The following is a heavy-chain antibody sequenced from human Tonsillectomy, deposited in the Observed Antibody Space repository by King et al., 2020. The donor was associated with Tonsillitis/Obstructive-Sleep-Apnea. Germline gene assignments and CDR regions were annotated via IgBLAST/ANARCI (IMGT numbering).Heavy chain of an antibody. Sequence: VQLVQSGAEVKKPGASVKVSCKASGYTFTSYALQWVRQAPGQRLEWMGWIITGNGNTKYSQNFQDRVTINRDTSASTAYMELSSLTSEDTAVYYCVRSSGLYYFDYWGQGTLVTVSS. V-gene: IGHV1-3*04. D-gene: IGHD6-19*01. CDR2: IITGNGNT. CDR1: GYTFTSYA. CDR3: VRSSGLYYFDY. J-gene: IGHJ4*02.